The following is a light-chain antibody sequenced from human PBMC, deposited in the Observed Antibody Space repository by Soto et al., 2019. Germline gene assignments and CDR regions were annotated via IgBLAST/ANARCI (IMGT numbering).Light chain of an antibody. V-gene: IGKV3-11*01. J-gene: IGKJ1*01. Sequence: EVVLTQSPATLSLSPGERATLSCRASQSVSNYLVWYQQKPGQAPRLLIYDASNRATGIPARFSGSGSGTDFTLTISSLEPEDFAVYYCQHRSSWWTFGQGTKVDIK. CDR1: QSVSNY. CDR2: DAS. CDR3: QHRSSWWT.